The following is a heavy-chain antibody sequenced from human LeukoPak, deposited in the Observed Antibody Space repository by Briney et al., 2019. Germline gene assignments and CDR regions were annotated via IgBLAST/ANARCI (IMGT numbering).Heavy chain of an antibody. CDR3: AKDLGSTGYLAY. Sequence: GGSLRLSCAASGFTFSTFGIHWVRQAPGKGLEWVAVISYDGTDKYYADSVKGRFTISRDNSKNTLYLQMNSLRAEDTAVYYCAKDLGSTGYLAYWGQGTLVTVSS. D-gene: IGHD3-22*01. CDR1: GFTFSTFG. CDR2: ISYDGTDK. J-gene: IGHJ4*02. V-gene: IGHV3-30*18.